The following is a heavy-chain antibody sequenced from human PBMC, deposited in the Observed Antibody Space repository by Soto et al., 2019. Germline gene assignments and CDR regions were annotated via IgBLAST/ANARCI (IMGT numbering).Heavy chain of an antibody. V-gene: IGHV3-23*01. Sequence: PGGSLRLSCAASGFTFSSYAMSWVRQAPGKGLEWVSAISGSGGSTYYADSVKGRFTISRDNSKNTLYLQMNSLRAEDTAVYYCARLTGYSSGPNPYYYYYGMDVWGQGTTVTVS. D-gene: IGHD6-19*01. CDR2: ISGSGGST. CDR3: ARLTGYSSGPNPYYYYYGMDV. CDR1: GFTFSSYA. J-gene: IGHJ6*02.